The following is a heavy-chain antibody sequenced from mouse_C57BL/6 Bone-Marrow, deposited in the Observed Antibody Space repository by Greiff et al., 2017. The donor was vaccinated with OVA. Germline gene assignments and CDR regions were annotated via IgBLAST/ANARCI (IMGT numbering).Heavy chain of an antibody. CDR2: INPNYGTT. CDR1: GYSFTDYN. D-gene: IGHD1-1*02. CDR3: AHGPWYFDV. Sequence: VQLQQPGPELVKPGASVKISCKASGYSFTDYNMNWVKQSNGKSLEWIGVINPNYGTTSYNQKLKGKATLTADKSSSTAYMQIISLPSEDSAVYFCAHGPWYFDVWGTGTTVTVAS. V-gene: IGHV1-39*01. J-gene: IGHJ1*03.